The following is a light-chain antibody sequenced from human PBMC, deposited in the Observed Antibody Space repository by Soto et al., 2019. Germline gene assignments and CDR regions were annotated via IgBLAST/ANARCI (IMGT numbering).Light chain of an antibody. CDR1: QSVSNNY. J-gene: IGKJ1*01. CDR2: GAS. CDR3: KQYGSSGT. V-gene: IGKV3-20*01. Sequence: DIVLTQSPGTLSLSPGDRATLSCRASQSVSNNYLAWYQQKPGQAPRLLIYGASNRATGIQDSFSGSGSGTDFTLTIRRLEPEDFAVYYCKQYGSSGTCGQGTKVDIK.